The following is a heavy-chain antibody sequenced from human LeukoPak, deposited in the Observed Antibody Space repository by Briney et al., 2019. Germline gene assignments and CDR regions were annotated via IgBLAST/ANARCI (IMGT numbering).Heavy chain of an antibody. CDR2: INPNSGGT. CDR3: ARSYPIAAADNYFDY. Sequence: ASVKVSCKASGYTFTGYYMHWVRQAPGQGLERMGWINPNSGGTNYAQKFQGRVTMTRDTSISTAYMELSRLRSDDTAVYYCARSYPIAAADNYFDYWGQGTLVTVSS. J-gene: IGHJ4*02. V-gene: IGHV1-2*02. D-gene: IGHD6-13*01. CDR1: GYTFTGYY.